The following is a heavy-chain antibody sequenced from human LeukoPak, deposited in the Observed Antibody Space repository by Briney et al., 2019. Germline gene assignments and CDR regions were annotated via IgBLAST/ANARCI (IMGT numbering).Heavy chain of an antibody. CDR1: GFTFSNYA. Sequence: GGSLRLSCAASGFTFSNYAMGWVRQAPGKGLEWVSALGDNDGRTFYADSVKGRFTISREHSKNTLYLQMNSLRAEDTAIYYCANNGKDNYDMFFAFWGKGTLVTVSS. CDR2: LGDNDGRT. J-gene: IGHJ4*02. CDR3: ANNGKDNYDMFFAF. D-gene: IGHD3-9*01. V-gene: IGHV3-23*01.